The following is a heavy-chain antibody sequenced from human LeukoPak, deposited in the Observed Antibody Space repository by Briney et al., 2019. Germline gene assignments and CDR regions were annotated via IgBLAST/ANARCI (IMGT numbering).Heavy chain of an antibody. CDR3: ARDVGATPGYFDY. D-gene: IGHD1-26*01. CDR1: GGSISSSNW. Sequence: SGTLSLTCAVSGGSISSSNWWSWVRQPPGKGLEWIGEIYHSGSTNYNPSLKSRITISVDKSKNQFSLKLSSVTAADTAVYYCARDVGATPGYFDYWGQGTLVTVSS. J-gene: IGHJ4*02. CDR2: IYHSGST. V-gene: IGHV4-4*02.